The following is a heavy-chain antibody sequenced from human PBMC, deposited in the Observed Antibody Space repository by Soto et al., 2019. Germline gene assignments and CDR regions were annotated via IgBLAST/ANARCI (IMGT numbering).Heavy chain of an antibody. J-gene: IGHJ3*02. Sequence: QVQLQESAPGLVKPSETLSLTCTVSGASISSYYWSWIRQPPGKGLEWIGFIYYSGSTNYNPSLKSRVPISVDTSKNQFSLRLSSVTAADTALYYCARDPHDFWSGYSSFDIWGQGTMVTVSS. CDR2: IYYSGST. V-gene: IGHV4-59*01. CDR3: ARDPHDFWSGYSSFDI. CDR1: GASISSYY. D-gene: IGHD3-3*01.